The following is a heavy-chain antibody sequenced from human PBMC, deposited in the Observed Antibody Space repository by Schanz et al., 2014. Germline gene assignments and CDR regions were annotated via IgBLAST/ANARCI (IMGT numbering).Heavy chain of an antibody. CDR3: AKDPSYGSDWVKYLDH. J-gene: IGHJ4*02. CDR1: GFNFANHA. V-gene: IGHV3-30*18. Sequence: QVQLVESGGGVVQPERSLRLSCAASGFNFANHAIHWVRQGQGNGLQWVAVISSDGSKKLYADSVKARFTISRDNSKNSVSLQMDSLRPEDTAVYFCAKDPSYGSDWVKYLDHWGQGTLVTVSS. CDR2: ISSDGSKK. D-gene: IGHD1-26*01.